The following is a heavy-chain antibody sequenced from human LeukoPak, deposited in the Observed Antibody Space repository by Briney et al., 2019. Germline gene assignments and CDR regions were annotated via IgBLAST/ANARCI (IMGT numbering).Heavy chain of an antibody. D-gene: IGHD1-26*01. V-gene: IGHV1-2*02. CDR2: INPNRGGT. Sequence: ASVKVSCKASGYTSTGCYMHWVRQAPGQGLEWMGWINPNRGGTNYAQQFQGRVTMTRDKSISTAYMELSELRSDDTAGYDCAREQWELLTVFDYRGQGTQVTVCS. CDR3: AREQWELLTVFDY. CDR1: GYTSTGCY. J-gene: IGHJ4*02.